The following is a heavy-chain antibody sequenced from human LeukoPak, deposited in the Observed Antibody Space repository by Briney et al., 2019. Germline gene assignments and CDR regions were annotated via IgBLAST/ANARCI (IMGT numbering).Heavy chain of an antibody. Sequence: ASVKVPCKASGYTFTSYDINWVRQATGQGLEWMGWMNPNSGNTGYAQKFQGRVTMTRNTSISTAYMELSSLRSEDTAVYYCARGSEYYDSSGYGNWFDPWGQGTLVTVSS. J-gene: IGHJ5*02. D-gene: IGHD3-22*01. CDR1: GYTFTSYD. CDR2: MNPNSGNT. V-gene: IGHV1-8*01. CDR3: ARGSEYYDSSGYGNWFDP.